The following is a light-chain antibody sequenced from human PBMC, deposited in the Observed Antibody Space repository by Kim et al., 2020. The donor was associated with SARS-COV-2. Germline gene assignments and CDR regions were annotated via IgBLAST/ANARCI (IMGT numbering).Light chain of an antibody. CDR1: QSVGRF. J-gene: IGKJ5*01. CDR3: QQRTDWPIT. Sequence: LSQGERATLACGASQSVGRFLAWYQQTPGLPPRLLIYGASNRATGIPARFSGSGSGTDFTLTISRLEPEDSAVYYCQQRTDWPITFGQGTRLEIK. V-gene: IGKV3-11*01. CDR2: GAS.